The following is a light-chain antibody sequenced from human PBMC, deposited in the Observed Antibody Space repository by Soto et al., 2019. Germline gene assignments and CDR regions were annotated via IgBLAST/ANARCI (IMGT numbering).Light chain of an antibody. CDR2: GAS. J-gene: IGKJ2*02. V-gene: IGKV3-15*01. CDR3: QQYNNWPRT. Sequence: EIVMTQSPATLSVSPGERATLSCRARQSVSSNLAWYQQKPGQAHRLLIYGASTRATGIPARFSGSGSGTEFTLTISSLQSEDFAVYYCQQYNNWPRTFGQGTKLEIK. CDR1: QSVSSN.